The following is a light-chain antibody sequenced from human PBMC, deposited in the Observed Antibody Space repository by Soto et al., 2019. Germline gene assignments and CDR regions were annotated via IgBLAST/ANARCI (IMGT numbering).Light chain of an antibody. CDR3: QQYGTAPYT. Sequence: ETVVTQSPGTLSLSPGEGATLSCRASQSVDSRYLAWYQQKPGQAPRLLIHGTSNRASGIPDRFSGSGSGTVFTLTISRLEPEDFAVYYCQQYGTAPYTFGQGTTLEFK. J-gene: IGKJ2*01. CDR1: QSVDSRY. V-gene: IGKV3-20*01. CDR2: GTS.